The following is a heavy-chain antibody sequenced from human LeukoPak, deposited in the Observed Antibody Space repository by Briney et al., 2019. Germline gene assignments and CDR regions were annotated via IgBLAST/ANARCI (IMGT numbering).Heavy chain of an antibody. D-gene: IGHD3-9*01. CDR3: ARFAIRFDGGRGYYMDV. Sequence: SETLSLTCTVSGYSISSGYYWGWIRQPPGKGLEWIGSIYHSGSTYYNPSLKSRVTISVDTSKNQFSLKLSSVTAAGTAVYYCARFAIRFDGGRGYYMDVWGKGTTDTISS. CDR1: GYSISSGYY. V-gene: IGHV4-38-2*02. CDR2: IYHSGST. J-gene: IGHJ6*03.